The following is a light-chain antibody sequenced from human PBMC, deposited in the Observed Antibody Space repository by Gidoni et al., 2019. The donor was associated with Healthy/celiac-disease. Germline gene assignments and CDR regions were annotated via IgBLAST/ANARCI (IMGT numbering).Light chain of an antibody. CDR1: QSVSSY. CDR2: DAA. Sequence: EIVLTQSPATLSLSPGERATLSCRASQSVSSYLAWYQQKPGQAPRLLLYDAANRATGIPARFSGSGSGTDFTLTISRLEPEDFAVYYCQQRSNWPPTFXPXTKVEIK. CDR3: QQRSNWPPT. J-gene: IGKJ1*01. V-gene: IGKV3-11*01.